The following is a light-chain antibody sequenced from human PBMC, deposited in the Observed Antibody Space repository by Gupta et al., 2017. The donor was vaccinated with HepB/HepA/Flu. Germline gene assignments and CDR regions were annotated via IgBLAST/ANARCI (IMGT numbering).Light chain of an antibody. CDR1: SSNIGPGSD. Sequence: QSVLTQPPSVSGAPGQRVTISCPGSSSNIGPGSDVHWYQQLPGTAPKLLIYGNSNRPSGVPDRFSGSKSGTSASLAITGLQAEDEAEYYCQSYDSSLSGVVFGGGTKLTVL. CDR2: GNS. J-gene: IGLJ2*01. CDR3: QSYDSSLSGVV. V-gene: IGLV1-40*01.